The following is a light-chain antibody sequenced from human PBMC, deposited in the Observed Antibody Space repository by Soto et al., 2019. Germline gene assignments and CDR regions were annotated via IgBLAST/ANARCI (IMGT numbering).Light chain of an antibody. J-gene: IGKJ5*01. CDR1: QSFRGL. V-gene: IGKV3-20*01. Sequence: EVVLTQSPVTLSLSPGERATLSCRASQSFRGLLAWYQQKPGQAPRLLIYGASTRATGIPDRFSGSGSGTHFTLTISRLEPGDFAVYYCQHFGGTTFTFGQGTRLEIK. CDR3: QHFGGTTFT. CDR2: GAS.